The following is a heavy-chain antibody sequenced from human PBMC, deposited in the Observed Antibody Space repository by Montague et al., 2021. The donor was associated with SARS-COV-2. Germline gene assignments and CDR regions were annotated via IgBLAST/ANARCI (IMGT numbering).Heavy chain of an antibody. CDR3: ARDRPESWRISPGLAGLFATVVHSASGMDV. J-gene: IGHJ6*02. CDR1: GDSMTSGSHF. D-gene: IGHD3-22*01. V-gene: IGHV4-61*09. Sequence: TLSLTCTVSGDSMTSGSHFWTWVRQPAGQGLEWIGHIQTSGTSNYNPSLRHRITLSIDTSRNQFSLELRSVTAADSAVYFCARDRPESWRISPGLAGLFATVVHSASGMDVWGRGTTVIVS. CDR2: IQTSGTS.